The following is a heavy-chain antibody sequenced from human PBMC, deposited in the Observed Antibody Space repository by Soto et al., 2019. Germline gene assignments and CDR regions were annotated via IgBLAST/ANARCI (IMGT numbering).Heavy chain of an antibody. CDR2: IYYSGST. CDR1: GGSISSYY. Sequence: SETLSLTCTVSGGSISSYYWSWIRQPPGKGLEWIGYIYYSGSTNYNPSLKSRVPISVDTSKTQFSLKLGSVTAADTAVYYCARSGYNWNDPPLFDYWGQGTLVTVSS. J-gene: IGHJ4*02. D-gene: IGHD1-20*01. V-gene: IGHV4-59*08. CDR3: ARSGYNWNDPPLFDY.